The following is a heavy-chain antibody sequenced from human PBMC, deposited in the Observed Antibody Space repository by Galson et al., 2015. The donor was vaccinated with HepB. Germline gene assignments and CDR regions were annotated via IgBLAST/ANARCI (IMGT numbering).Heavy chain of an antibody. CDR3: ARDTAGTYYYYGMDV. D-gene: IGHD3-10*01. V-gene: IGHV3-30-3*01. CDR2: ISYDGSNK. J-gene: IGHJ6*02. Sequence: SLRLSCAASGFTFSSYAMHWVRQAPGKGLEWVAVISYDGSNKYYAGSVKGRFTISRDNSKNTLYLQMNSLRAEDTAVYYCARDTAGTYYYYGMDVWGQGTTVTVSS. CDR1: GFTFSSYA.